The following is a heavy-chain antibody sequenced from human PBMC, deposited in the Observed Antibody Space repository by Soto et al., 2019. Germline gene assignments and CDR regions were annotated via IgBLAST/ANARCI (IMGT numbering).Heavy chain of an antibody. J-gene: IGHJ6*02. CDR3: ARVGTGYSSSWYYYYGMDV. Sequence: QVQLVQSGAEVKKPGASVKVSCKASGYTFTSYGISWVRQAPGQGLEWMGWISAYNGNTNYAQKLQGRVTMTTDTSTTTAYMELRSLRSDDTAGYYCARVGTGYSSSWYYYYGMDVWGQGTTVTVSS. D-gene: IGHD6-13*01. CDR2: ISAYNGNT. V-gene: IGHV1-18*01. CDR1: GYTFTSYG.